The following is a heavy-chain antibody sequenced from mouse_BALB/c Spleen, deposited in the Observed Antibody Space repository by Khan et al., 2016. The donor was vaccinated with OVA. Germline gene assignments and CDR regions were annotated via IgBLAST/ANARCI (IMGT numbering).Heavy chain of an antibody. V-gene: IGHV2-9*02. CDR1: GFSLTSHG. J-gene: IGHJ2*01. CDR3: ARNREPDYFDY. Sequence: QVQLQQSGPGLVAPSQSLSITCTVSGFSLTSHGVHWVRQPPGKGMEWLGVIWAGGSTNYNSALMSRLSISKDSSKSQVFLKMNSLQTDDTAMYYCARNREPDYFDYWGQGTTLTVSS. CDR2: IWAGGST.